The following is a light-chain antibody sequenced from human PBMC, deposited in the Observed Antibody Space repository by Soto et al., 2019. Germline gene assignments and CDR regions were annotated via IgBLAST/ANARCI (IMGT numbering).Light chain of an antibody. CDR1: QDVGKW. J-gene: IGKJ5*01. V-gene: IGKV1-12*01. Sequence: DIQMTQSPPSVSASVGDRVTITCRASQDVGKWLAWYQQKPGKAPTLLIHGASSLQSGVPPRYSGSGSGTEFILTISSLQSEDFAVYYCQQYYNWPITFGQGTRLEIK. CDR2: GAS. CDR3: QQYYNWPIT.